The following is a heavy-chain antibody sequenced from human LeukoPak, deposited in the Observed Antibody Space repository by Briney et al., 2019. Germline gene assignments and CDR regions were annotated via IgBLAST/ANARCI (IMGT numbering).Heavy chain of an antibody. Sequence: SVTVSCLASVGTFSSYAISWVRQPPGQGLEWMGGIIPIFGTANYAQKFQGRVTITADKSTSTAYMELSSLRSEDTAVYYCARSLTTQDDGDAFDIWGQGTMVTVSS. D-gene: IGHD4-11*01. CDR2: IIPIFGTA. J-gene: IGHJ3*02. CDR3: ARSLTTQDDGDAFDI. V-gene: IGHV1-69*06. CDR1: VGTFSSYA.